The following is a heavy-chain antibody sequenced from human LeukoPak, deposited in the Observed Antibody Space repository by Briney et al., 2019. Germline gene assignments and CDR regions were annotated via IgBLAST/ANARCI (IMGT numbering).Heavy chain of an antibody. D-gene: IGHD3-10*01. V-gene: IGHV4-34*01. CDR1: GGSFSGYY. J-gene: IGHJ5*02. CDR2: INHSGSA. Sequence: PSETLSLTCGVSGGSFSGYYWSWIRQFPGKGLEWIAAINHSGSANYNPSLKSRVTISVDTSNNQFSLRLSSVTAADTALYFCARLSFSYGLGSYYDAWGQGTLVTVSS. CDR3: ARLSFSYGLGSYYDA.